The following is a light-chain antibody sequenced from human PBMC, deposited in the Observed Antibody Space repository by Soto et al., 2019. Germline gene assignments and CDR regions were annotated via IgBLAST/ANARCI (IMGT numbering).Light chain of an antibody. Sequence: DIILTQSPATLSLSPGEGAPLSCRASQSVSSSYLAWYQQKPGQAPRLLIYGASSRATGIPDRFSGSGSGTDFTLTISSLEPEDFAVYYCQQRRSWPPTITFGQGTRLEIK. V-gene: IGKV3D-20*02. CDR3: QQRRSWPPTIT. CDR2: GAS. CDR1: QSVSSSY. J-gene: IGKJ5*01.